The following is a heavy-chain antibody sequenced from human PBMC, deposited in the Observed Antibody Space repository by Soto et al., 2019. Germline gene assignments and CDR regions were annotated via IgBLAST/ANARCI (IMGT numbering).Heavy chain of an antibody. V-gene: IGHV3-48*02. D-gene: IGHD3-22*01. CDR3: ARDWYYYDSSGYYFDY. CDR1: GFTFSSYS. CDR2: ISSSSSTI. Sequence: EVQLVESGGGLVQPGGSLRLSCAASGFTFSSYSMNWVRQAPGKGLEWVSYISSSSSTIYYADSVKGRFTISRDNAKNXLYLQMNSLRDEDTAVYYCARDWYYYDSSGYYFDYWGQGTLVTVSS. J-gene: IGHJ4*02.